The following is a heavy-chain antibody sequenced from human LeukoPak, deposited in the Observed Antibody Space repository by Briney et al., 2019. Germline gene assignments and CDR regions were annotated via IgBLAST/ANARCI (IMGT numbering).Heavy chain of an antibody. CDR1: GFTFSSYS. CDR3: ARAALEYCGGDCLDY. V-gene: IGHV3-64*02. J-gene: IGHJ4*02. Sequence: GGSLRLSCAASGFTFSSYSMHWVRQAPGKGLEYVSVISSDGDNTYYADSVKGRSTISRDNSKNTLYLQMGSLRAEDMAVYYCARAALEYCGGDCLDYWGQGTLVTVPS. D-gene: IGHD2-21*01. CDR2: ISSDGDNT.